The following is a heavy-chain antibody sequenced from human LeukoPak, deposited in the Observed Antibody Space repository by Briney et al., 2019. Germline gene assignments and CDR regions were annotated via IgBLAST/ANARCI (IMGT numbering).Heavy chain of an antibody. D-gene: IGHD1-1*01. V-gene: IGHV3-23*01. Sequence: GGSLRLSCAASGLTFSNHAMTWVRQAPGRGLECVSVISASESNTDYADSVKGRFTISRDNSENMVFLQMNLKRASVTAVYYCAKVVGTGTTPTDYWGQGTLVTVSS. CDR1: GLTFSNHA. CDR3: AKVVGTGTTPTDY. J-gene: IGHJ4*02. CDR2: ISASESNT.